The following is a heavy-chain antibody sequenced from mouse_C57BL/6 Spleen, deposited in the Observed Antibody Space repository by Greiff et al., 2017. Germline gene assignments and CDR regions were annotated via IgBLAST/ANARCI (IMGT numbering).Heavy chain of an antibody. D-gene: IGHD4-1*01. J-gene: IGHJ2*01. CDR1: GFTFSSYG. CDR3: AKLTGTLYFDY. CDR2: ISSGGSYT. Sequence: EVQVVESGGDLVKPGGSLKLSCAASGFTFSSYGMSWVRQTPDKRLEWVATISSGGSYTYYPDSVKGRFTISRDNAKNTLYLQMSSLKSEDTAMYYCAKLTGTLYFDYWGQGTTLTVSS. V-gene: IGHV5-6*01.